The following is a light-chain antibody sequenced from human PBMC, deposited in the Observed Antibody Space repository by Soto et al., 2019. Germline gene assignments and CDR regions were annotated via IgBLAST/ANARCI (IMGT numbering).Light chain of an antibody. Sequence: QSVLTQPASVSGSPGQSITISCTGTSSDLAIYNYVSWYQQHPGKAPKVMISEGHRRPSGVPDRFSGSTSVNSASLTISGLQADDEADYYCCLYIGATTYVFGTGTKVTVL. CDR1: SSDLAIYNY. V-gene: IGLV2-23*01. J-gene: IGLJ1*01. CDR2: EGH. CDR3: CLYIGATTYV.